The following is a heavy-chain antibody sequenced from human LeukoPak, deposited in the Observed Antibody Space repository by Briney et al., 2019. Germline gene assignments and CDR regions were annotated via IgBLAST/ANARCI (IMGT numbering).Heavy chain of an antibody. CDR2: ISYDGSNK. Sequence: GGSLRLSCAASGFTFSSYAMHWFRQAPGKGLEWVAVISYDGSNKYYADSVKGRFTISRDNSKNTLYLQMNSLRAEDTAVYYCARGRTYGMDVWGQGTTVTVSS. V-gene: IGHV3-30-3*01. CDR3: ARGRTYGMDV. J-gene: IGHJ6*02. CDR1: GFTFSSYA.